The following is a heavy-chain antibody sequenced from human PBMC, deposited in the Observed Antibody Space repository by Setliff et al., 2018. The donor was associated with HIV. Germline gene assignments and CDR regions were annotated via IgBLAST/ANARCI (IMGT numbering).Heavy chain of an antibody. D-gene: IGHD2-2*01. CDR2: INHSGST. J-gene: IGHJ6*03. V-gene: IGHV4-34*01. Sequence: SETLSLTCAVYGGSFSVYWWTWIRQPPGKGLEWIGEINHSGSTNYNPSLKSRVTISVDTSKNQFSLNLRSVTAADTAVYYCARGPRVVPVAGEGYYHMDVLGKGTTVTVSS. CDR1: GGSFSVYW. CDR3: ARGPRVVPVAGEGYYHMDV.